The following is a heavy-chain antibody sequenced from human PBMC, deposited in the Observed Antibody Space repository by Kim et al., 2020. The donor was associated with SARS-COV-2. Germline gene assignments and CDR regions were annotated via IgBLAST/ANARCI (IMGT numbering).Heavy chain of an antibody. J-gene: IGHJ5*02. V-gene: IGHV1-18*01. CDR1: GYTFTSYG. CDR2: ISAYNGNT. Sequence: ASVKVSCKPSGYTFTSYGISWVRQAPGQGLEWMGWISAYNGNTNYAQKLQGRVTMTTDTSTSTAYMELRSLRSDDTAVYYCARMSWAIVVVVAATPGWFDPWGQGTLVTVS. CDR3: ARMSWAIVVVVAATPGWFDP. D-gene: IGHD2-15*01.